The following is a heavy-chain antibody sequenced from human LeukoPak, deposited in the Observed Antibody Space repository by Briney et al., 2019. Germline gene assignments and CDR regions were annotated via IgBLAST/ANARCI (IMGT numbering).Heavy chain of an antibody. D-gene: IGHD2-2*03. CDR2: ISGSGGST. CDR1: GFTFSSYA. Sequence: GGSLRLSCAASGFTFSSYAMSWVRQAPGKGLEWVSAISGSGGSTYYADSVKGRFTISRDNSKNTLYLQMNSLRAEDTAVYYCAKDQSPKLGIVVVPAATTKYNWFDPWGQGTLVTVSS. J-gene: IGHJ5*02. CDR3: AKDQSPKLGIVVVPAATTKYNWFDP. V-gene: IGHV3-23*01.